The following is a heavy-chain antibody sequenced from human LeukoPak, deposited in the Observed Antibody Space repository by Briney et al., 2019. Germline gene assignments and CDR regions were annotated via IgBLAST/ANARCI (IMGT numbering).Heavy chain of an antibody. V-gene: IGHV3-30-3*01. J-gene: IGHJ5*02. CDR3: ARDRQWLANSNWFDP. CDR1: GFTFSSYA. CDR2: ISYDGSNK. Sequence: GGSLRLSCAASGFTFSSYAMHWVRQAPGKGLEWVAVISYDGSNKYYADSVKGRFTISRDNSKNTLYLQMNSLRAEDTAVNYCARDRQWLANSNWFDPWGQGTLVTVSS. D-gene: IGHD6-19*01.